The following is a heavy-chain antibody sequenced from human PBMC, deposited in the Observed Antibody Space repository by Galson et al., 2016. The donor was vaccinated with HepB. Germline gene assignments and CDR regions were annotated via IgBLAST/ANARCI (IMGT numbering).Heavy chain of an antibody. CDR1: GFSLSSSGVA. D-gene: IGHD3-10*01. CDR2: IYWDDDK. V-gene: IGHV2-5*02. J-gene: IGHJ4*02. Sequence: PALVKPTQTLTLTCTFSGFSLSSSGVAVGWIRQPPGRALEWLALIYWDDDKRFTPSLKSRLTITKDTSKNQVVLTMTNVDPVDTATYYCARSSVLLWYENWGQGTLVTVSS. CDR3: ARSSVLLWYEN.